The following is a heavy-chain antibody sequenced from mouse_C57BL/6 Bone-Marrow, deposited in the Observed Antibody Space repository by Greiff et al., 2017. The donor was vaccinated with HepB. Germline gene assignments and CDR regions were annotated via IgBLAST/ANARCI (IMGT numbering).Heavy chain of an antibody. J-gene: IGHJ2*01. V-gene: IGHV1-15*01. CDR1: GYTFTDYE. D-gene: IGHD1-1*01. Sequence: QVHVKQSGAELVRPGASVTLSCKASGYTFTDYEMHWVKQTPVHGLEWIGAIDPETGGTAYNQKCKGKAILTADKSSSTAYMELRSLTSEDSAVYYCTRRRPITTVARGFDYWGQGTTLTVSS. CDR3: TRRRPITTVARGFDY. CDR2: IDPETGGT.